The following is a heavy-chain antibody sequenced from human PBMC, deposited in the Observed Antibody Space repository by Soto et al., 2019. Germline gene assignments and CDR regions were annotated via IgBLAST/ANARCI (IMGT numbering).Heavy chain of an antibody. D-gene: IGHD7-27*01. Sequence: QVQLVESGGGVGQPGRSLRLSCEASGFSFSISPMHWVRQAPGKGPEWVALISYDGTNKFYADSVKGRFTISRDNSKSTLYLQVDRLRPEDAAVYYCARDPKASGGQHWAFNYFDSWGQGTLVTVSS. CDR2: ISYDGTNK. V-gene: IGHV3-30-3*01. CDR3: ARDPKASGGQHWAFNYFDS. CDR1: GFSFSISP. J-gene: IGHJ4*02.